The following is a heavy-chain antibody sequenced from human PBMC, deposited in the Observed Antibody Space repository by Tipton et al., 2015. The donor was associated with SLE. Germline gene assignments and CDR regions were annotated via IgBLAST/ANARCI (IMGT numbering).Heavy chain of an antibody. CDR1: GFTFSNYA. J-gene: IGHJ6*02. D-gene: IGHD1-26*01. CDR3: ARDQRDSEGV. Sequence: GSLRLSCVASGFTFSNYAMTWVRQAPGKGLEWVSVIYGGGSTDYADSVKGRFTISRDNSKNTLYLQTNSLRAEDTAVYYCARDQRDSEGVWGQGTTVTVSS. V-gene: IGHV3-53*01. CDR2: IYGGGST.